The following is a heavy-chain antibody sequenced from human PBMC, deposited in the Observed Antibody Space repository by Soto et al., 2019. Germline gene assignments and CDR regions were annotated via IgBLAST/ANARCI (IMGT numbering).Heavy chain of an antibody. CDR1: GGSISSGDYY. J-gene: IGHJ4*02. D-gene: IGHD3-16*01. CDR3: ASRRDPRGPVDY. V-gene: IGHV4-30-4*01. CDR2: IYYSGST. Sequence: SETLSLTCTVSGGSISSGDYYWSWIRQPPGKGLEWIGYIYYSGSTYYNPSLKSRVTISVDRSKNQFSLTLSSVTAADTAVYFCASRRDPRGPVDYWGQGTLVTVSS.